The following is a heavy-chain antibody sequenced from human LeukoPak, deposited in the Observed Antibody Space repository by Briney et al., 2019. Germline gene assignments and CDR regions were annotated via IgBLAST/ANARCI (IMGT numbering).Heavy chain of an antibody. CDR2: ISGSGGST. CDR3: AKDSQWGKVGTKGGYFDY. J-gene: IGHJ4*02. V-gene: IGHV3-23*01. CDR1: GFTFSSYG. Sequence: PGGSLRLSCAASGFTFSSYGMRWLRQAPAKGLAGVSAISGSGGSTYYADSVKGRFTISRDNSKNTLYLQMNSLRAEDTAVYYCAKDSQWGKVGTKGGYFDYWGQGTLVTVSS. D-gene: IGHD1-26*01.